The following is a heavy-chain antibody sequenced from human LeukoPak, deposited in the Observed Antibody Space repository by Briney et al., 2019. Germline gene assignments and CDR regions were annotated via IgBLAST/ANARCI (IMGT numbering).Heavy chain of an antibody. CDR1: GFAFSSYW. CDR2: IKQDGSEK. Sequence: PVGSLRLSCAASGFAFSSYWMSWVRQAPGKGLEWVANIKQDGSEKYYVDSVKGRFTISRDNAKNSLYLQMNSLRAEDTAVYYCASGGGIFDYWGQGTLVTVSS. D-gene: IGHD3-16*01. CDR3: ASGGGIFDY. V-gene: IGHV3-7*03. J-gene: IGHJ4*02.